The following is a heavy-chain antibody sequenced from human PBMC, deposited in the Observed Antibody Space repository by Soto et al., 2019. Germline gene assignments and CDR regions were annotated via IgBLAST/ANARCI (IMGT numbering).Heavy chain of an antibody. V-gene: IGHV5-51*01. CDR1: GYEFITYS. CDR2: IYPGDSDT. CDR3: ARASSGRGLDV. J-gene: IGHJ6*02. Sequence: EVQLVQSAAEVKKPGESLKISCQASGYEFITYSIAWVRQVPGKGLEYMGFIYPGDSDTRYTPSFQGRVTISADKSITTAFLQWTSLKASDTATYYCARASSGRGLDVWGQGTTVSVSS. D-gene: IGHD3-10*01.